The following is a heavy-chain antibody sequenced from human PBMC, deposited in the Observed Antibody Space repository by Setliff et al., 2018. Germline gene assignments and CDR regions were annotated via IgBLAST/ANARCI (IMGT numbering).Heavy chain of an antibody. D-gene: IGHD5-18*01. V-gene: IGHV1-3*03. CDR2: INAANGNT. CDR3: TRSWIQPLYYLDF. Sequence: ASVKVSCKAPGGTFSKYAIAWVRQAPGQGLEWMGGINAANGNTKYSQEFQDRVIITKDTSASTAYMEMNSLQSEDTAVYYCTRSWIQPLYYLDFWGQGTLVTVSS. CDR1: GGTFSKYA. J-gene: IGHJ4*02.